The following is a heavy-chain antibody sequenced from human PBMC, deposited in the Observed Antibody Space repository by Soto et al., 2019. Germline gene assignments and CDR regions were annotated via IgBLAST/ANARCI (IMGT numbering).Heavy chain of an antibody. CDR3: AHRQGYYGILNGYSNEYYFDY. CDR1: GFSLSTSGVG. D-gene: IGHD3-9*01. V-gene: IGHV2-5*01. Sequence: SGPTLVNPTQTLTLTCTFSGFSLSTSGVGVGWIRQPPGKALEWLALIYWNDDKRYSPSLKSRLTITKDTSKNQVVLTMTNMDHVEKATYYCAHRQGYYGILNGYSNEYYFDYWGQGTMVTVYS. J-gene: IGHJ4*02. CDR2: IYWNDDK.